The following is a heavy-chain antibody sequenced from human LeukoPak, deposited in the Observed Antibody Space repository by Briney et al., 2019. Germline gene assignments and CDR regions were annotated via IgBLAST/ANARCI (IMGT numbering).Heavy chain of an antibody. CDR3: ARSTDGGGDGYNTRDY. CDR2: IDWDDDK. D-gene: IGHD5-24*01. J-gene: IGHJ4*02. V-gene: IGHV2-70*11. Sequence: KGSGPTLVNPTQTLTLTCTFSGFSLSTSGMCVSWIRQPPGKALGWLARIDWDDDKYYSTSLKTRLTISKDTSKNQVVLTMTNMDPVDTATYYCARSTDGGGDGYNTRDYWGQGTLVTVSS. CDR1: GFSLSTSGMC.